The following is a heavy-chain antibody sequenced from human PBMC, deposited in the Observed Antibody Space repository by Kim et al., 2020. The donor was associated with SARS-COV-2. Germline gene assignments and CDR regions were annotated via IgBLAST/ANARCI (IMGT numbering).Heavy chain of an antibody. V-gene: IGHV1-46*01. D-gene: IGHD3-22*01. CDR3: ARLYYYDSSGYPWFDP. CDR2: IKPSGGST. J-gene: IGHJ5*02. Sequence: ASVKVSCKASGYTFTSYYMHWVRQAPGQGLEWMGIIKPSGGSTSYAQRFQGRVTMTRDTSTSTVYMELSSLRSEDTAVYYCARLYYYDSSGYPWFDPWGQGTLVNVS. CDR1: GYTFTSYY.